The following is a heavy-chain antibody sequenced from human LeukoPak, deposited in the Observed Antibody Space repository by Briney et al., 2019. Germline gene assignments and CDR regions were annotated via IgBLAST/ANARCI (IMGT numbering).Heavy chain of an antibody. D-gene: IGHD6-19*01. CDR2: ISGSGGST. V-gene: IGHV3-23*01. CDR1: GFTFSSYA. CDR3: AKGRWLAPSNWFDP. J-gene: IGHJ5*02. Sequence: GGSLRLSCAASGFTFSSYAMSWVRQAPGKALEWVSAISGSGGSTYYADSVKGRFTISRDNSKNTLYLQMNSLRAEDTAVYYCAKGRWLAPSNWFDPWGQGTLVTVSS.